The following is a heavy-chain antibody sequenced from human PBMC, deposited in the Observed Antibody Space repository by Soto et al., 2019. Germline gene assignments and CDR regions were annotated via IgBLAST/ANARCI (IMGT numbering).Heavy chain of an antibody. CDR2: ISNDGSNY. D-gene: IGHD3-3*01. Sequence: QVQLVESGGGVVQPGRSLRLSCAASGFTFTSYAMHWVRQAPGKGLEWVAVISNDGSNYYYADSVRGRFTISRDNTKNTLFLQRSSLRGEDSGVYYWARGTTLAIFDYGMDVWGQGTTVTVSS. J-gene: IGHJ6*02. CDR3: ARGTTLAIFDYGMDV. CDR1: GFTFTSYA. V-gene: IGHV3-30-3*01.